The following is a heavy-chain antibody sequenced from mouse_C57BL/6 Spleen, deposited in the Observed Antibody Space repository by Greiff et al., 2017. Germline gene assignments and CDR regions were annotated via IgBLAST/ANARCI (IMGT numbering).Heavy chain of an antibody. D-gene: IGHD1-1*01. J-gene: IGHJ4*01. Sequence: VQLQQPGAELVKPGASVKLSCKASGYTFTSYWMHWVKQRPGQGLEWIGMIHPNSGSTNYNEKFKSKATLTVDKSSSTAYMQLSSLTSEDSAVYYCAREGLDYGSTYAMDYWGQGTSVTVSS. CDR3: AREGLDYGSTYAMDY. CDR1: GYTFTSYW. V-gene: IGHV1-64*01. CDR2: IHPNSGST.